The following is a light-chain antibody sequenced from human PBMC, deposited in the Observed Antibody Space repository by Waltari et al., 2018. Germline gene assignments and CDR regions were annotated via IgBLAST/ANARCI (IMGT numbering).Light chain of an antibody. Sequence: DIQMTQSPSTLSVSIGERVTITCRASQTINSWLAWYQQKPGKAPNLLIYKSSTLESGVPSRFSGSGSGTEFTLTISSLQADDFATYYCQQYSRPVWTFGQGTRVEIK. CDR2: KSS. J-gene: IGKJ1*01. CDR1: QTINSW. CDR3: QQYSRPVWT. V-gene: IGKV1-5*03.